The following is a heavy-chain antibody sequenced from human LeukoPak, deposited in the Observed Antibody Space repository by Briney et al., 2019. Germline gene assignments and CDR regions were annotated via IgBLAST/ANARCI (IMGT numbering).Heavy chain of an antibody. CDR3: ARLGLHGSGTYYFFDY. Sequence: ASVKVSCKASGYTFTSYYMHWVRQAPGQGLEWVGRIDPNTGDTIYAQNFQGRVTVTSATSISTAYMELSRLTSDDTAVYFCARLGLHGSGTYYFFDYWGQGTLVTVSS. CDR1: GYTFTSYY. J-gene: IGHJ4*02. CDR2: IDPNTGDT. V-gene: IGHV1-2*06. D-gene: IGHD3-10*01.